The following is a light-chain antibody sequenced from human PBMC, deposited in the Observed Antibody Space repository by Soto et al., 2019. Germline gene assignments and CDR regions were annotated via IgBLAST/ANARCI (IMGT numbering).Light chain of an antibody. CDR1: QTINNW. J-gene: IGKJ1*01. Sequence: DIQMTQSPSTLSASVGDRVTITCRASQTINNWLAWYQQKPGKAPKLLIYESSSLESGVPSRFSGSGSGTEFALTISSLQHDDFATYYCQHYNVYPWTFGQGTKVDI. V-gene: IGKV1-5*01. CDR2: ESS. CDR3: QHYNVYPWT.